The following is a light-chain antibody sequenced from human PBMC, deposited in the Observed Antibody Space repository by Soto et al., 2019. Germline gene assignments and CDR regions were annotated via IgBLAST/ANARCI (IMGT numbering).Light chain of an antibody. Sequence: EIVLTQSPGTLSLSPGERATLSCRASHSVSSSYLAWYQQKPGQAPRLLIYGASSRATGIPDRFSGRGSGTGFTLTISRLEPEDVAVYYCQQYGSSPPFTFGQGTRLEIK. J-gene: IGKJ5*01. V-gene: IGKV3-20*01. CDR3: QQYGSSPPFT. CDR1: HSVSSSY. CDR2: GAS.